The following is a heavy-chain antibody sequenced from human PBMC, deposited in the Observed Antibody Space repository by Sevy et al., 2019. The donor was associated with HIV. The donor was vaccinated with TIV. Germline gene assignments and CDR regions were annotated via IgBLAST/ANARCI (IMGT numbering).Heavy chain of an antibody. CDR2: INHSGST. CDR3: ARRLNWARVFDY. Sequence: SETLSLTCAEFGGSFSGYYWSWIRQPPGKGLEWIGEINHSGSTNYNPSLKSRVTISLDTSTNQFSLKLSSVTAADTAVYYCARRLNWARVFDYWGQGTLVTVSS. CDR1: GGSFSGYY. V-gene: IGHV4-34*01. D-gene: IGHD1-1*01. J-gene: IGHJ4*02.